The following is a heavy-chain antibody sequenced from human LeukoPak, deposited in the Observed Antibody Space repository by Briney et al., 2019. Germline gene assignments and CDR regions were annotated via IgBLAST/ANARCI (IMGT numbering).Heavy chain of an antibody. J-gene: IGHJ6*03. CDR2: MNPNSGNT. D-gene: IGHD3-10*01. CDR1: GYTFTSYD. Sequence: EASVKVSCKASGYTFTSYDINWVRQAPGQGLEWMGWMNPNSGNTGYAQKFQGRVTMTRNTSISTAYMELSSLRSEGTAVYYCAKNGGGYYYGSGRYYMDVWGKGTTVTVSS. V-gene: IGHV1-8*01. CDR3: AKNGGGYYYGSGRYYMDV.